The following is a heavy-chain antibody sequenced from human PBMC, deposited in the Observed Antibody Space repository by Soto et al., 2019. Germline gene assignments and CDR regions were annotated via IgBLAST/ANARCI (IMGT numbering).Heavy chain of an antibody. CDR2: ISTFKGNT. J-gene: IGHJ3*02. D-gene: IGHD6-6*01. CDR3: ARVSSSIMQDALDI. V-gene: IGHV1-18*04. Sequence: QVQLVQSGAEVKKPGASVKVSCKASGYTFASYGFSWVRQAPGQRLEWMGWISTFKGNTNYAQKFQGRVTMTTDTSTSTAYMDRRSLRSDDTAVYYCARVSSSIMQDALDILGQGTMVTVSP. CDR1: GYTFASYG.